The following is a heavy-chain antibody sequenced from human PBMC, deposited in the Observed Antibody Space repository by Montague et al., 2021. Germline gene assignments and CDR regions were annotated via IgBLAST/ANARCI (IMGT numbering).Heavy chain of an antibody. Sequence: TLSLTCTVSGGFISSGGYYWSWIRQLPGKGLEWIGYIFYSGNTYYNPSLKSRVTISVDTSKNQFSLKLSSVTAADTAVYYCARAEDYYGSGSYLGFDYWGQGTLVTVSS. CDR2: IFYSGNT. CDR3: ARAEDYYGSGSYLGFDY. J-gene: IGHJ4*02. CDR1: GGFISSGGYY. V-gene: IGHV4-31*03. D-gene: IGHD3-10*01.